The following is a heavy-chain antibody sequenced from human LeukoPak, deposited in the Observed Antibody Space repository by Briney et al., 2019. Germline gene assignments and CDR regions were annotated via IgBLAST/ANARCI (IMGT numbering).Heavy chain of an antibody. Sequence: GGSLRLSCAASGFTFSSYAMSWVRQAPGRGWEWVSAISGSGGSTYYADSVKGRFTISRDNSKNTLYLQMNSLRAEDTAVYYCAKDLGQQLVYFDYWGQGTLVTVSS. CDR3: AKDLGQQLVYFDY. CDR2: ISGSGGST. D-gene: IGHD6-13*01. CDR1: GFTFSSYA. V-gene: IGHV3-23*01. J-gene: IGHJ4*02.